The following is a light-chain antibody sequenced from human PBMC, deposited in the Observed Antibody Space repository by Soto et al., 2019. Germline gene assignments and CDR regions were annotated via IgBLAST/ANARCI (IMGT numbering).Light chain of an antibody. CDR3: QHFGGTTFT. Sequence: ESVLTQSRGTLSLSPGERVTLSCRASHSVPTNYLAWYQQKPGQSPRLLIYGASTRATGIPERFSGSGSGTHGTLTISRLQKGDGAVYYCQHFGGTTFTFGQGTRLEIK. CDR1: HSVPTNY. V-gene: IGKV3-20*01. J-gene: IGKJ5*01. CDR2: GAS.